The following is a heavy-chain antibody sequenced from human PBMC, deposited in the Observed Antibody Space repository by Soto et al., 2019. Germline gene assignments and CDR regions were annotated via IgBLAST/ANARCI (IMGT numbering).Heavy chain of an antibody. V-gene: IGHV1-69*15. Sequence: QVQLVQSGAEVKKPGSSVKVSCKASGGTLSNYAITWVRQAPGQGLEWLGRIIPIFGSANYAQKFQGRVTITADESTTTAYMELSSLRSDDTAVYYCAKDGGKDGYFGNSFDPWGQGTLVTVSS. CDR2: IIPIFGSA. J-gene: IGHJ5*02. CDR3: AKDGGKDGYFGNSFDP. D-gene: IGHD5-12*01. CDR1: GGTLSNYA.